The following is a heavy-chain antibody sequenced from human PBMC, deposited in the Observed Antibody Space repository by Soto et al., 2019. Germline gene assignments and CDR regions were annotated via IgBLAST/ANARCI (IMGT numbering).Heavy chain of an antibody. CDR1: GGSISSGGYY. V-gene: IGHV4-31*03. D-gene: IGHD2-2*01. CDR2: IYYSGST. Sequence: QVQLQESGPGLVKPSQTLSLTCTVSGGSISSGGYYWSWIRQHPGKGLEWIGYIYYSGSTYYDPSLKSRVTISVDTSKNQFSLKLSSVTAADTAVYYCAGYCISTSCFPENWFDPWGQGTLVTVSS. J-gene: IGHJ5*02. CDR3: AGYCISTSCFPENWFDP.